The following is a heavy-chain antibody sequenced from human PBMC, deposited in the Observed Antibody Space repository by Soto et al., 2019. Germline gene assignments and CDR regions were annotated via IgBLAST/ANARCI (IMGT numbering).Heavy chain of an antibody. CDR3: ARDGLSSSWYPFDY. D-gene: IGHD6-13*01. J-gene: IGHJ4*02. CDR1: GYTFTSYA. V-gene: IGHV1-3*01. Sequence: ASVKVSCKASGYTFTSYAMHWVRQAPGQRLEWMGWINAGNGNTKYSQKFHDRDTLTRDTSASTVYMELSSLRSEDTAEYYCARDGLSSSWYPFDYWGQGTLVTVSS. CDR2: INAGNGNT.